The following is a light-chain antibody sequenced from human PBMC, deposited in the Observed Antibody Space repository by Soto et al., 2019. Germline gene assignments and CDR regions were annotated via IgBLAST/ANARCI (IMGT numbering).Light chain of an antibody. Sequence: QSVLTQPPSTSGTPGQRVTISCSGSNSNIGSNTVNWYQQLPGTAPKVVIYRNDQRPSEVPDRFSGSKSGTSATLAISGLQSEDEADYYCSSWDDSLNVFFGGGTKLTVL. CDR1: NSNIGSNT. J-gene: IGLJ2*01. V-gene: IGLV1-44*01. CDR2: RND. CDR3: SSWDDSLNVF.